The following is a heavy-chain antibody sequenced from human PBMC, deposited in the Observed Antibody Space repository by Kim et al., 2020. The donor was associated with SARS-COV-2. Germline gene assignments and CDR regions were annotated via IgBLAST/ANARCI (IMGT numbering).Heavy chain of an antibody. V-gene: IGHV1-69*13. Sequence: SVKVSSKASGGTFSSYAISWVRQAPGQGLEWMGGIIPIFGTANYAQKFQGRVTITADESTSTAYMELSSLRSEDTAVYYCARDGEDCSGGSCYFDPWGQGTLVTVSS. CDR3: ARDGEDCSGGSCYFDP. D-gene: IGHD2-15*01. CDR2: IIPIFGTA. CDR1: GGTFSSYA. J-gene: IGHJ5*02.